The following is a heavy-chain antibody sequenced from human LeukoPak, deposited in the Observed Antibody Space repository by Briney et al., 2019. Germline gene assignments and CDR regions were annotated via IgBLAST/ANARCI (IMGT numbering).Heavy chain of an antibody. J-gene: IGHJ4*02. D-gene: IGHD3/OR15-3a*01. V-gene: IGHV4-34*01. CDR3: AKQTGSGLFILP. CDR1: GGSFSGDY. Sequence: SETLSPTCAVYGGSFSGDYWSWIRQPPGKGLEWIGEINHSGSTYYNASLKSRVTISIDTSKNQFSLKLTSVTAADTAVYYCAKQTGSGLFILPGGQGTLVTVSS. CDR2: INHSGST.